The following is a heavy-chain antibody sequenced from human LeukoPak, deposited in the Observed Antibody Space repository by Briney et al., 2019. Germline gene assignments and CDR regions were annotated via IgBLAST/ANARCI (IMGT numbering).Heavy chain of an antibody. CDR2: IYTSGST. J-gene: IGHJ5*02. V-gene: IGHV4-4*07. CDR1: GGSISSYY. Sequence: SETLSLTCTVSGGSISSYYWSWIRQPAGKGLEWIGRIYTSGSTNYNPSLKSRVTMSVDTFKNQFSLKLSSVTAADTAVYYCARDSFLGSWFDPWGQGTLVTVSS. CDR3: ARDSFLGSWFDP. D-gene: IGHD2/OR15-2a*01.